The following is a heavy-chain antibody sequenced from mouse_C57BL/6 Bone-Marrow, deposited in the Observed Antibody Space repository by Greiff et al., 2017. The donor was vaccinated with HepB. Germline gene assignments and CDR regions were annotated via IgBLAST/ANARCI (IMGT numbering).Heavy chain of an antibody. J-gene: IGHJ4*01. V-gene: IGHV1-76*01. CDR1: GYTFTDYY. CDR2: IYPGSGNT. Sequence: VKLMESGAELVRPGASVKLSCKASGYTFTDYYINWVKQRPGQGLEWIARIYPGSGNTYYNEKFKGKATLTAEKSSSTAYMQLSSLTSEDSAVYFCARVVAPEGYAMDYWGQGTSVTVSS. CDR3: ARVVAPEGYAMDY. D-gene: IGHD1-1*01.